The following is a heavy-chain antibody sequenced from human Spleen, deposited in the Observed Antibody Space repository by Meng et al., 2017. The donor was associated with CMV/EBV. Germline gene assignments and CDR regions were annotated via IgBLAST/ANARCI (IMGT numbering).Heavy chain of an antibody. V-gene: IGHV3-33*01. D-gene: IGHD4-23*01. J-gene: IGHJ4*02. CDR3: ARDFDYGGNGFFDY. CDR2: IWYDGSSK. CDR1: GVTFSSDG. Sequence: ASGVTFSSDGMHWVREAPGKGLEWVAVIWYDGSSKYYLESVKGRFTISRDNSKNTLYLQMNSLRAEDTAVYYCARDFDYGGNGFFDYWGLGTLVTVSS.